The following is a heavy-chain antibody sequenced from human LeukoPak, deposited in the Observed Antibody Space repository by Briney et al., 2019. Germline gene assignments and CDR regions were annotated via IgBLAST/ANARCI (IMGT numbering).Heavy chain of an antibody. CDR1: GGTFSSYA. J-gene: IGHJ1*01. CDR3: ARALGYCSSTSCGPSAEYFQH. V-gene: IGHV1-69*13. CDR2: IIPIFGTA. D-gene: IGHD2-2*01. Sequence: ASVKVSCKASGGTFSSYAISWVRQAPGQGLEWMGGIIPIFGTANYAQKFQGRVTITADESTSTAYMELSRLRSDDTAVYYCARALGYCSSTSCGPSAEYFQHWGQGTLVTVSS.